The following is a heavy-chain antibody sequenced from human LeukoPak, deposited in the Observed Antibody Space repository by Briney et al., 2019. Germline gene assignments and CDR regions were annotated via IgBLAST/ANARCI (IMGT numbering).Heavy chain of an antibody. CDR2: ISHSGST. V-gene: IGHV4-4*02. J-gene: IGHJ4*02. Sequence: SETLSLTCAVSSDSFSSSNCWSWVRQPPGKGLEWIGEISHSGSTNYNPSLKTRVTISADKSKNQFSLKLSAVTAAETAVYFCAREGDGGYYLGCWGQGTLVIVSS. D-gene: IGHD4-23*01. CDR3: AREGDGGYYLGC. CDR1: SDSFSSSNC.